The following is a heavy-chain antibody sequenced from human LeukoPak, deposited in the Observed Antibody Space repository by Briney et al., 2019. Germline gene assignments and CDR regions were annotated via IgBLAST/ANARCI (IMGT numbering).Heavy chain of an antibody. CDR2: FDPEDGET. J-gene: IGHJ4*02. V-gene: IGHV1-24*01. Sequence: ASVKVSCKVSGYTLTELSMHWVRQAPGKGLEWMGGFDPEDGETIYAQKFQGRVTMTEDTSTDTAYMELSSLRSEDTAVYYFATGTSLSFGVVNTFDYWGQGTLVTVSS. D-gene: IGHD3-3*01. CDR1: GYTLTELS. CDR3: ATGTSLSFGVVNTFDY.